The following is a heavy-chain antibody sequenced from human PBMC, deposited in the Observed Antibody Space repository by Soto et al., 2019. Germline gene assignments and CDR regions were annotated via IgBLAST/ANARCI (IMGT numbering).Heavy chain of an antibody. D-gene: IGHD2-15*01. Sequence: QVQLVESGGGVVQPGRSLRLSCAASGFTFSSYGMHWVRQAPGKGLEWVAVIWYDGSNKYYADSVKGRFTISRDNSKTTLYLQMNSLRAEDTAVYYCARERGGQDGYYYGMEVWGQGTTVTVSS. V-gene: IGHV3-33*01. J-gene: IGHJ6*02. CDR1: GFTFSSYG. CDR2: IWYDGSNK. CDR3: ARERGGQDGYYYGMEV.